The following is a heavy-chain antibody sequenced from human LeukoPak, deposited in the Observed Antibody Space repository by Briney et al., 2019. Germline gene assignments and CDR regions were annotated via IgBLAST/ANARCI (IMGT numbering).Heavy chain of an antibody. CDR3: AKGYSIAARFDS. Sequence: GGSLRLSCAATGFTFSSSAMSWVRQAPGKGLEWVSAISAAGGDTYYAASVKGRFTISRDNSKSTLYLQMDSLRPEDTATYYCAKGYSIAARFDSWGQGTLVIVSA. CDR2: ISAAGGDT. V-gene: IGHV3-23*01. J-gene: IGHJ4*02. CDR1: GFTFSSSA. D-gene: IGHD6-13*01.